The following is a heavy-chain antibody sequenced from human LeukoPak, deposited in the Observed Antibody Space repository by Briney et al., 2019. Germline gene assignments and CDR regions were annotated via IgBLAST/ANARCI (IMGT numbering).Heavy chain of an antibody. CDR2: ISGSGDST. V-gene: IGHV3-23*01. CDR3: AKEVPRSATLYLDY. CDR1: GFTFSSYA. J-gene: IGHJ4*02. Sequence: GGSLRLSCAASGFTFSSYAITWVRQAPGKGLEWVSAISGSGDSTYYADSVEGRFTISRDNSKNTVYLQLNSLRAEDTAVFYCAKEVPRSATLYLDYWGQGTLVTVSS. D-gene: IGHD3-10*01.